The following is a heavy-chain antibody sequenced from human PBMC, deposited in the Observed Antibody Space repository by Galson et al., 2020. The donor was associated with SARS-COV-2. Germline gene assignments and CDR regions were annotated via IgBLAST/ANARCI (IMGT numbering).Heavy chain of an antibody. D-gene: IGHD6-19*01. CDR1: AFTFSSYA. CDR2: ISYDGSKE. V-gene: IGHV3-30*18. CDR3: ANDRGMAVPGDYYYGMDV. Sequence: GGSLRLSCAASAFTFSSYAMHWVRQAPGKGLEWVAGISYDGSKESYADSVKGRFTISRDNSQNTMYLQMNSLRADDTAVYYCANDRGMAVPGDYYYGMDVWGQGTTVTVSS. J-gene: IGHJ6*01.